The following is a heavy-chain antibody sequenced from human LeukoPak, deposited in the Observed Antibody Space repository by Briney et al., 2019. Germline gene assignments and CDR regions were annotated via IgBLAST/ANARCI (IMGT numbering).Heavy chain of an antibody. Sequence: EASVKVSCKASGYTFTVYYMHWVRQAPGQGLEWMGWINPNSGGTNYAQKFQGRVTMTRDTSISTAYMELSRLRSDDTAVYYCARASDSTVTTPYYYYGMDVWGQGTTVTVSS. CDR3: ARASDSTVTTPYYYYGMDV. CDR1: GYTFTVYY. J-gene: IGHJ6*02. CDR2: INPNSGGT. V-gene: IGHV1-2*02. D-gene: IGHD4-17*01.